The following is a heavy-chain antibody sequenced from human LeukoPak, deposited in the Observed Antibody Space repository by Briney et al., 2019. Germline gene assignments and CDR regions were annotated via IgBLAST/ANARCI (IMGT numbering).Heavy chain of an antibody. J-gene: IGHJ4*02. CDR1: GGSISRYY. Sequence: SETLSLTCTVSGGSISRYYWGWIRQPPGKGLEWIGYIYTSGSTNYDPSLKSRFTISVDTSKNQFSLNLTSVTAADTSVYYCARQSLSSWYQIDSWGKGTLVTVSS. CDR2: IYTSGST. CDR3: ARQSLSSWYQIDS. V-gene: IGHV4-4*09. D-gene: IGHD6-13*01.